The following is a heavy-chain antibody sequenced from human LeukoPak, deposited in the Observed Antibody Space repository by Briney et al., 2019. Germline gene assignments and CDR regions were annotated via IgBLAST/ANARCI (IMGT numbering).Heavy chain of an antibody. CDR2: ISDSGGST. CDR1: GFKFDAYP. Sequence: GGSLKLSCAASGFKFDAYPMSWVRHAPGKGLEWVSSISDSGGSTHYAESARGRFSLSRDNFEKTLHLQMNRLRAEDTAVYYCAKGKINHDGAFDIWGQGTRVIVAS. J-gene: IGHJ3*02. V-gene: IGHV3-23*01. D-gene: IGHD3-16*01. CDR3: AKGKINHDGAFDI.